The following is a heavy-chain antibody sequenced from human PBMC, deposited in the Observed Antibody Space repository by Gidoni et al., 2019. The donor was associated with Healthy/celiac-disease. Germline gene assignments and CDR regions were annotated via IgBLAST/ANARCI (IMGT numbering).Heavy chain of an antibody. J-gene: IGHJ6*02. CDR1: GGYISSGRYS. V-gene: IGHV4-30-2*01. CDR2: IYHGGST. Sequence: QLQLQESGSGLVKPSQTLSLTCAVSGGYISSGRYSWSWIRQPPGKGLELIGYIYHGGSTYSNPSLKSRVTISVDRSKNQFSLKLSSVTAADTAVYYCARGATVVPWYYYYGMDVWGQGTTVTVSS. CDR3: ARGATVVPWYYYYGMDV. D-gene: IGHD4-17*01.